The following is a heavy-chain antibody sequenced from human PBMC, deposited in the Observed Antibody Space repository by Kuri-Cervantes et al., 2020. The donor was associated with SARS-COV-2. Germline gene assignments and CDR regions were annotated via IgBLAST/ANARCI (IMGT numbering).Heavy chain of an antibody. J-gene: IGHJ5*02. V-gene: IGHV2-70*11. Sequence: TLSLTCTVSGGSISSGSYYWSWIRQPPGKALEWLARIDWDDDKYYSTSLKTRLTISKDTSKNQVVLTMTNMDPVDTATYYCARTPQGVWFDPWGQGTLVTVSS. CDR3: ARTPQGVWFDP. CDR1: GGSISSGSYY. CDR2: IDWDDDK.